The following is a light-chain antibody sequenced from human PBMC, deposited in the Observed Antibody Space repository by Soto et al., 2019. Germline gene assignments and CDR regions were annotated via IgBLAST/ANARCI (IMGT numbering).Light chain of an antibody. CDR3: AAWDVTLNGWV. J-gene: IGLJ3*02. V-gene: IGLV1-44*01. CDR1: GSNIGSKS. CDR2: ADI. Sequence: QPVLTQPPSASGTPGQRVTISCSGSGSNIGSKSVNWYQQIPGAAPKLLIYADIQRPSGVPDRFSASKSGTSASLAISGLQSEDEADYYCAAWDVTLNGWVFGGGTKLTVL.